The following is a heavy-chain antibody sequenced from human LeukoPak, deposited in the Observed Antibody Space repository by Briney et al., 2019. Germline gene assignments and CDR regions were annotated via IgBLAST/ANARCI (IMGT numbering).Heavy chain of an antibody. CDR1: GGTFSSYA. D-gene: IGHD3-22*01. CDR2: IIPILGIA. V-gene: IGHV1-69*04. CDR3: ARDRRYYYDSSGYSSFDY. Sequence: SVKVSCKASGGTFSSYAISWVRQAPGQGLEWMGRIIPILGIANYAQKFQGRVTITADKSTSTAYMELSSLRSEDTTVYYCARDRRYYYDSSGYSSFDYWGQGTLVTVPS. J-gene: IGHJ4*02.